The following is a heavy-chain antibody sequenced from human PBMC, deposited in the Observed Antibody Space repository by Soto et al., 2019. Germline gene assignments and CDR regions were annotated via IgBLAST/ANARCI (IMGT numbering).Heavy chain of an antibody. Sequence: PRGPLRLSCAASGFTFSSYGMHWVRQAPGKGLEWVAVISCDGSNKYYAAPVKGRFTISRDNSKNTLYLQMNRLRAEDMAVYYWAKVESGSWFDPWGQGTLVTV. CDR3: AKVESGSWFDP. D-gene: IGHD3-10*01. CDR2: ISCDGSNK. V-gene: IGHV3-30*18. CDR1: GFTFSSYG. J-gene: IGHJ5*02.